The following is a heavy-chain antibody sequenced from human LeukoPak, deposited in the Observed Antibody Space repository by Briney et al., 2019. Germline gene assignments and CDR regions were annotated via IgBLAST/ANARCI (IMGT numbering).Heavy chain of an antibody. CDR1: GYTFTSYG. CDR2: ISAYNGIT. CDR3: ARAGYCGDGSCYSGWFDP. D-gene: IGHD2-15*01. J-gene: IGHJ5*02. V-gene: IGHV1-18*04. Sequence: ASVKVSCKASGYTFTSYGISWVRQAPGQGREWMGWISAYNGITNYAQKLQGRVNITTDTSTSTAYMELRSLGSNDTAVYYCARAGYCGDGSCYSGWFDPWGQGTLVTVSS.